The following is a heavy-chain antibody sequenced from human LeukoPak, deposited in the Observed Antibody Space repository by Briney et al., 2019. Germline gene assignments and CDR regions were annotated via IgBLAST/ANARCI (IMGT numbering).Heavy chain of an antibody. J-gene: IGHJ4*02. Sequence: SETLSLTCTVSGGSINSYYWGWIRKPPGKGLEWIGYIYYSGSINYNPSLKSRVTISVDTSKNQFSLKLRSVTAADTAVYYCAREGAMYDSSGYNVGDYFDYWGQGTLVTVSS. CDR2: IYYSGSI. CDR3: AREGAMYDSSGYNVGDYFDY. CDR1: GGSINSYY. V-gene: IGHV4-59*01. D-gene: IGHD3-22*01.